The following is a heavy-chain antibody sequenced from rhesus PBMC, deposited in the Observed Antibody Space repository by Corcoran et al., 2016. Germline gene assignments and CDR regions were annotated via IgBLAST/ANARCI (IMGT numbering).Heavy chain of an antibody. D-gene: IGHD3-16*01. CDR1: GGSISGGYG. CDR3: ARVTYYYSGSYYYYFDY. V-gene: IGHV4S7*01. J-gene: IGHJ4*01. CDR2: IFGSIGST. Sequence: QLQLQESGPGLVKPSETLSLTCAVSGGSISGGYGWSWIRQPPGKGLEWIGHIFGSIGSTYYNPSLKSRVTISTDTSKNQFSLKLSSVTAADTAVYYCARVTYYYSGSYYYYFDYWGQGVLVTVSS.